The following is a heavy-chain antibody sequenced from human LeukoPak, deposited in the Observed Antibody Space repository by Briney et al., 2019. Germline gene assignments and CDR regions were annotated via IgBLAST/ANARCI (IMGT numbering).Heavy chain of an antibody. CDR2: IYHSGST. D-gene: IGHD3-22*01. V-gene: IGHV4-39*07. CDR3: ANQYYYDSSGYTFPYYFDY. CDR1: YGSISDISYY. Sequence: PSETLSLTCTVSYGSISDISYYWGWIRQPPGKGLEWIGSIYHSGSTYYNPSLKSRVTISVDTSKNQFSLKLSSVTAADTAVYYCANQYYYDSSGYTFPYYFDYWGQGTLVTVSS. J-gene: IGHJ4*02.